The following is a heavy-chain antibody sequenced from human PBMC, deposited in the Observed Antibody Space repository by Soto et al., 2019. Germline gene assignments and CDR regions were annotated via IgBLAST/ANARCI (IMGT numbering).Heavy chain of an antibody. Sequence: TGGSLRLSCAVTGFTFGDYWVHWVRQAPGKGPVWVSRSNSDGSSTGYADSVKGRFTISRGNAKNTLNLQMNSLRAEDTAGYYCAIAVAGTVFDYWGQGTLVTVSS. CDR1: GFTFGDYW. D-gene: IGHD6-19*01. V-gene: IGHV3-74*01. CDR2: SNSDGSST. J-gene: IGHJ4*02. CDR3: AIAVAGTVFDY.